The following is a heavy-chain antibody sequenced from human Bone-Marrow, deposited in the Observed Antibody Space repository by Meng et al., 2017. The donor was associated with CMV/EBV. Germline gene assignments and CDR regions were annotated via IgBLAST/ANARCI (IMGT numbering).Heavy chain of an antibody. Sequence: GESLKISCAASGFTFSSYAMHWVRQAPGKGLEWVAVISYDGSNKYYADSVKGRFTISRDNSKNTLYLQMNSLRAEDTAVYYCARIAAAALKPYYYGMDVWGQGTTATVPS. CDR2: ISYDGSNK. CDR1: GFTFSSYA. D-gene: IGHD6-13*01. CDR3: ARIAAAALKPYYYGMDV. V-gene: IGHV3-30*04. J-gene: IGHJ6*02.